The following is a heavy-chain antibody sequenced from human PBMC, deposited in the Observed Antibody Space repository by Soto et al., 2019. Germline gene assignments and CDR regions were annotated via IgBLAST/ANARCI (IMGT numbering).Heavy chain of an antibody. CDR1: GVSLSTGGVG. CDR3: ALMRAVTSGS. CDR2: IYWDDDQ. V-gene: IGHV2-5*02. J-gene: IGHJ5*02. D-gene: IGHD6-19*01. Sequence: QITLKESGPPLVKPTQTLTLTCNVSGVSLSTGGVGVGWIRQPPGKALEWLALIYWDDDQRSSPSLKSRLTITTDTPKDQVVLTLANMAPEHTPGYYCALMRAVTSGSWGQGTLVTASS.